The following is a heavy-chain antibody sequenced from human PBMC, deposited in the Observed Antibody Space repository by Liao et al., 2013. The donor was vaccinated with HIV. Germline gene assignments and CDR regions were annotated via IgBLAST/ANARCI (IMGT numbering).Heavy chain of an antibody. CDR1: GDLIRRDNYY. Sequence: QVRLQESGPGLVKPSQTLSLTCTVSGDLIRRDNYYWTWIRQPAGRGLEWIGHIYTGMSTTGTTNYNPSLKSRVTISVDTSKNQFSLKLSSVTAADTAVYYCARDRRYYYVSGSPLWFDPWGQGTLVTVSS. V-gene: IGHV4-61*02. J-gene: IGHJ5*02. CDR3: ARDRRYYYVSGSPLWFDP. CDR2: IYTGMSTTGTT. D-gene: IGHD3-10*01.